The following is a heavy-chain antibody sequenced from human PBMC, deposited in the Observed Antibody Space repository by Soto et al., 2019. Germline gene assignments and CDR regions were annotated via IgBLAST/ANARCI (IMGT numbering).Heavy chain of an antibody. CDR3: NSYPDFWGGHTPL. Sequence: EVQLVESGGGLVQPGGSLRLSCAASGFSITNTWMHWVRQAPGKGLEWVGRVKSKADGGTADYAAPVKGRFTVSRDDSKNTQYLQMNILKMEDTAVYYCNSYPDFWGGHTPLWGQGTLVTVSP. V-gene: IGHV3-15*07. CDR2: VKSKADGGTA. D-gene: IGHD3-3*01. J-gene: IGHJ4*02. CDR1: GFSITNTW.